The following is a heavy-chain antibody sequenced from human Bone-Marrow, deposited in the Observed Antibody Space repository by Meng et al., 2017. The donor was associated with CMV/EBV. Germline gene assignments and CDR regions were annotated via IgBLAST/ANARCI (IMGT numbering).Heavy chain of an antibody. Sequence: SETLSLTCAGYGGSFSGYYWSWIRQPPGKGLEWIGEINHSGSTNYNPSLKSRVTISVDTSKNPFSLKLSSVTAADTAVYYCARGRYDCWCGYPLYYYYFGMDVWGQGTTVTVSS. CDR2: INHSGST. D-gene: IGHD3-3*01. J-gene: IGHJ6*02. CDR1: GGSFSGYY. CDR3: ARGRYDCWCGYPLYYYYFGMDV. V-gene: IGHV4-34*01.